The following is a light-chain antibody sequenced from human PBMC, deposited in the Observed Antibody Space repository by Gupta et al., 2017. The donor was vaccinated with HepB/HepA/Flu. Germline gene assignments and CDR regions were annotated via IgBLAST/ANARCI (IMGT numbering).Light chain of an antibody. J-gene: IGKJ4*01. V-gene: IGKV3-11*01. CDR1: QNIGSL. Sequence: EIVLTPSPPNLSLFLGESATLSCRASQNIGSLLVWYQQKPGQAPRLLIFEATKRDNGIPDRFSGSGSGTEFTLTISRREAEDFAVYYCQHRSSWPLTFGGGTKVEIK. CDR3: QHRSSWPLT. CDR2: EAT.